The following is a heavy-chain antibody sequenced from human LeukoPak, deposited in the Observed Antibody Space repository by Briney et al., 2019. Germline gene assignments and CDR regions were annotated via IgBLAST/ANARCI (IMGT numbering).Heavy chain of an antibody. J-gene: IGHJ6*03. CDR1: GGTFSSYA. D-gene: IGHD3-3*01. Sequence: ASVKVSCKASGGTFSSYAINWVRQAPGQGLEWMGRIIPILGIANYAQKFQGRVTITTDESTSTAYMELSSLRSEDTAVYYCAGGVVITNYYYYYYMDVWGKGTTVTVSS. CDR2: IIPILGIA. V-gene: IGHV1-69*04. CDR3: AGGVVITNYYYYYYMDV.